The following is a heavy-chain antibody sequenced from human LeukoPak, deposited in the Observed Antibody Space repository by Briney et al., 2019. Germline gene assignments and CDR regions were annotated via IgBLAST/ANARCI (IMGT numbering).Heavy chain of an antibody. D-gene: IGHD2-2*02. CDR2: INHSGST. CDR3: ARDRKVVPAAIEAAFDI. Sequence: SETLSLTCAVYGGSFSGYYWSWIRQPPGKGLEWIGEINHSGSTNYNPSLKSRVTMSVDTSKNQFSLKLSSVTAADTAVYYCARDRKVVPAAIEAAFDIWGQGTMVTVSS. CDR1: GGSFSGYY. V-gene: IGHV4-34*01. J-gene: IGHJ3*02.